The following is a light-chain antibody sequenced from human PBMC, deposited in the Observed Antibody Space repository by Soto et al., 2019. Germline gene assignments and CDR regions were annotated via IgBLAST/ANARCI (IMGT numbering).Light chain of an antibody. CDR2: HAS. Sequence: DIQMTQSPSTLFASVGDRVTITCRASQSISTWLAWYQQRPGVAPRLLIYHASTLNSGVPSRFSGSGSGTEFTLTISSLQPADFATYFCQQYFSYTFGQGTKLEIK. CDR1: QSISTW. V-gene: IGKV1-5*01. CDR3: QQYFSYT. J-gene: IGKJ2*01.